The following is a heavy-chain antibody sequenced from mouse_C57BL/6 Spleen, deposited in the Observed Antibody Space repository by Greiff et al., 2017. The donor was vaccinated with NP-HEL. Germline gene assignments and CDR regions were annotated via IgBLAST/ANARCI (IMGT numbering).Heavy chain of an antibody. Sequence: EVKLMESGGGLVKPGGSLKLSCAASGFTFSSYAMSWVRQTPDKRLEWVATISDGGSYTYYPDNVKGRFTISRDNAKNNLYLQMSHLKSEDTAMYYCARDRTTVVAYWYFDVWGTGTTVTVSS. V-gene: IGHV5-4*01. D-gene: IGHD1-1*01. CDR1: GFTFSSYA. CDR2: ISDGGSYT. J-gene: IGHJ1*03. CDR3: ARDRTTVVAYWYFDV.